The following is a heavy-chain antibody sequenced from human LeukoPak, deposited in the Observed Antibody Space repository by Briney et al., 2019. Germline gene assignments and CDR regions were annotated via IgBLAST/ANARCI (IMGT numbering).Heavy chain of an antibody. Sequence: SVKVSCKASGGTFSSYVINWVRQAPGQGLEWMGGILPIFGTAIYAQHFQGRLTITADESTNSAYMELNRLRSDDTAVYYCARAEDPGRYFDWLPGFDPWGQGTLVTVSS. CDR2: ILPIFGTA. CDR3: ARAEDPGRYFDWLPGFDP. V-gene: IGHV1-69*13. D-gene: IGHD3-9*01. J-gene: IGHJ5*02. CDR1: GGTFSSYV.